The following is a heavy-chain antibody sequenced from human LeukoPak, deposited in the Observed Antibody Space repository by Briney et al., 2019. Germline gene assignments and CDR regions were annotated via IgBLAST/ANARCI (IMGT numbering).Heavy chain of an antibody. V-gene: IGHV4-4*07. CDR1: GGSISSYY. CDR3: AGRRVTGTTYYFDY. J-gene: IGHJ4*02. Sequence: PSETLSLTCTVSGGSISSYYWSWIRRPAGKGLEWIGRIYTSGSTNYNPSLKSRVTMSVDTSKNQFSLKLSSVTAADTAVYYCAGRRVTGTTYYFDYWGQGTLVTVSS. D-gene: IGHD1-20*01. CDR2: IYTSGST.